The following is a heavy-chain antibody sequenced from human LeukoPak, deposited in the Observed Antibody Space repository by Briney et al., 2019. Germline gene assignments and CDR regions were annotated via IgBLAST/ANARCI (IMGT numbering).Heavy chain of an antibody. V-gene: IGHV1-18*01. Sequence: ASVKVSCKASGYTFTSYSINWVRQAPGQGLEWMAWISGYNDNTNYAQKFHGRVTLTRDTSTSTAYMELRSLRSDDTAVYFCARGMSGYTEDPFDIWGQGTVVTVSS. J-gene: IGHJ3*02. D-gene: IGHD2-2*02. CDR3: ARGMSGYTEDPFDI. CDR1: GYTFTSYS. CDR2: ISGYNDNT.